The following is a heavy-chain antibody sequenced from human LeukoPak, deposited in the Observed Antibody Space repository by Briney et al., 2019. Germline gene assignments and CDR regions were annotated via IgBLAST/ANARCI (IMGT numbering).Heavy chain of an antibody. J-gene: IGHJ4*02. Sequence: VQLVESGGDLVQPGGSLRLSCAASGFTFSSYCMHWVRQAPGKGLEWVSSITSSSRYTFYADSVKGRFTISRDNAKNSLYLQMNSLRAEDTAVYYCAREGIAVAGGFDYWGQGTLVTVSS. D-gene: IGHD6-19*01. CDR2: ITSSSRYT. CDR1: GFTFSSYC. V-gene: IGHV3-21*01. CDR3: AREGIAVAGGFDY.